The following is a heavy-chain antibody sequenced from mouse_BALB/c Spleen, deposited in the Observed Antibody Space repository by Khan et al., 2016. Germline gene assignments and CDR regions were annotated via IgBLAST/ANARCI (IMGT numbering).Heavy chain of an antibody. V-gene: IGHV1S53*02. Sequence: QVQLQQSDAELVKPGASVKISCKASGYTFIDCAIHWVKQTPEQCLEWIGYVSPGNGDIKNNEKFKGKATLTADKSSNTAYMQLNSLTSEDSTVYFGSVGHYYLEYGGQGTILTVSA. CDR3: SVGHYYLEY. J-gene: IGHJ2*01. CDR1: GYTFIDCA. D-gene: IGHD6-1*01. CDR2: VSPGNGDI.